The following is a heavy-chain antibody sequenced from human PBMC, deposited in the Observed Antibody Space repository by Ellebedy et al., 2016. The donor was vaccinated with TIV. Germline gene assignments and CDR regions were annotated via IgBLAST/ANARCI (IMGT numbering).Heavy chain of an antibody. D-gene: IGHD1-1*01. CDR1: GFTFSSYA. CDR2: ISGSGGST. V-gene: IGHV3-23*01. Sequence: GESLKISCAASGFTFSSYAMSWVRQAPGKGLEWVSGISGSGGSTYYADSVKGRFTISRDNSKNTLYLQMNSLRAEDTAVYYCAKDGTGFDYWGQGTLVTVSS. J-gene: IGHJ4*02. CDR3: AKDGTGFDY.